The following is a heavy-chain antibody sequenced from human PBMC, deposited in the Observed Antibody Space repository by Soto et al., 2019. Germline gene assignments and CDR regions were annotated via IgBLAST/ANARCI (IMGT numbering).Heavy chain of an antibody. CDR1: GFTFSSYA. J-gene: IGHJ6*03. CDR2: ISSNGGST. D-gene: IGHD2-2*01. CDR3: ARSLGYCSSTSCYDDYYYMDV. V-gene: IGHV3-64*01. Sequence: EVQLVESGGGLVQPGGSLRLSCAASGFTFSSYAMHWVRQAPGKGLEYVSAISSNGGSTYYANSVKGRFTISRDNSKNTLYLQMGRLRAEDMAVYYCARSLGYCSSTSCYDDYYYMDVWGKGTTVTVSS.